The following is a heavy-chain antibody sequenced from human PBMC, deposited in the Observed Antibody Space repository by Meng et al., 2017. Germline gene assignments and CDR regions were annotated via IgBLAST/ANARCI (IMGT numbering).Heavy chain of an antibody. V-gene: IGHV1-2*06. D-gene: IGHD4-23*01. J-gene: IGHJ4*02. Sequence: QVQLVQSGADVKKPGASVHVSCKASGYSFTAYYLNWVRQAPGQGLEWMGRINPNSGGTDSAQKFQGRVTMTRDTSISTAYMELYRLTSDDKAVYYCARVDGGNSLFDYWGQGTLVTVSS. CDR2: INPNSGGT. CDR3: ARVDGGNSLFDY. CDR1: GYSFTAYY.